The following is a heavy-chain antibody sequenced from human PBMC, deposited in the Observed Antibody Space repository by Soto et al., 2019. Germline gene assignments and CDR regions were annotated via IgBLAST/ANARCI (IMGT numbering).Heavy chain of an antibody. CDR2: IIPIFGTA. D-gene: IGHD4-4*01. Sequence: QVQLVQSGAEVKKPGSSVKVSCKASGGTFSSYAISWVRQAPGQGLEWMGGIIPIFGTANYEQKFQGRVTITADESTSTAYMELSSLRSEDTAVYYCATRYSNHYYYYYYGMDVWGQGTTVTVSS. J-gene: IGHJ6*02. CDR3: ATRYSNHYYYYYYGMDV. V-gene: IGHV1-69*01. CDR1: GGTFSSYA.